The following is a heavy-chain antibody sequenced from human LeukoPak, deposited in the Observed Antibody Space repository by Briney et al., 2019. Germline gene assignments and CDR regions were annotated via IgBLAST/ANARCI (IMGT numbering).Heavy chain of an antibody. CDR3: ARETSQKGAHYMDV. J-gene: IGHJ6*03. CDR1: GGSTSSYY. Sequence: PSETLSLTCTVSGGSTSSYYWSWIRQPAGKGLESIGHISTSGSTNYNPSLKSRLTISVDTSKNQFSLKLSSVTAADTAVYYCARETSQKGAHYMDVWGKGTTVTISS. CDR2: ISTSGST. V-gene: IGHV4-4*07. D-gene: IGHD3-16*01.